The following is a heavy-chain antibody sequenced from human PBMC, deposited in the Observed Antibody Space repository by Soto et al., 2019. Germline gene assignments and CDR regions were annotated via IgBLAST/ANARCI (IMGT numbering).Heavy chain of an antibody. Sequence: GGSLRLSCAASGFTSSNAWMSWVRQAPGKGLEWVGRIKRKTDGGTIDYAEHVKGRFTILRDDSKETLYVEMNSLKTEDTAVYYCTTGRATSYYDSSAYYGPLYWGQGALVTVSS. V-gene: IGHV3-15*01. D-gene: IGHD3-22*01. CDR1: GFTSSNAW. CDR3: TTGRATSYYDSSAYYGPLY. J-gene: IGHJ4*02. CDR2: IKRKTDGGTI.